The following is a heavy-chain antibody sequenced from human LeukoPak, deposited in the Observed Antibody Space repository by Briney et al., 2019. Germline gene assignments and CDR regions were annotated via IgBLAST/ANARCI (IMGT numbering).Heavy chain of an antibody. Sequence: GGSLRLSCAASGFTFSDYYMNWIRQAPGKGLEWVSSISNIGNHIYFADSVKGRFTISRDNSKNSLYLQMNSLRAEDTAVYYCVRNRGYYDSSGYYGDFDHWGQGTLVTVSS. CDR3: VRNRGYYDSSGYYGDFDH. J-gene: IGHJ4*02. CDR2: ISNIGNHI. CDR1: GFTFSDYY. V-gene: IGHV3-69-1*01. D-gene: IGHD3-22*01.